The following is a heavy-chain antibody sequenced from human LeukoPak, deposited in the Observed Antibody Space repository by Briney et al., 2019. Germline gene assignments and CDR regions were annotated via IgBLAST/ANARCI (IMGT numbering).Heavy chain of an antibody. Sequence: GGSLRLSCAASGFTFSSYAMHWVRQAPGKGLEWVAVISYDGSNKYYADSVKGRFTISRDNSKNTLYLQMNSLRAEDMAVYYCARAVRVAAAGSGVDYWGQGTLVTVSS. CDR3: ARAVRVAAAGSGVDY. J-gene: IGHJ4*02. CDR1: GFTFSSYA. CDR2: ISYDGSNK. V-gene: IGHV3-30-3*01. D-gene: IGHD6-13*01.